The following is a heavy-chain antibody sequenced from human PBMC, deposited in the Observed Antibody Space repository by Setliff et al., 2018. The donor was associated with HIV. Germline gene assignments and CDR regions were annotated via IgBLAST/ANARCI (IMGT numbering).Heavy chain of an antibody. CDR1: GFSISSRYY. V-gene: IGHV4-38-2*01. CDR2: IYHTGSS. J-gene: IGHJ6*02. Sequence: PSETLSLTCDVSGFSISSRYYWGWIRQSPGKGLEWIGNIYHTGSSYYNPSLNDRATISLDTSKNQVSLKLSSVTASDTAVYYCARARYIVIRGDAGMDVWGPGTTVTVSS. CDR3: ARARYIVIRGDAGMDV. D-gene: IGHD3-10*01.